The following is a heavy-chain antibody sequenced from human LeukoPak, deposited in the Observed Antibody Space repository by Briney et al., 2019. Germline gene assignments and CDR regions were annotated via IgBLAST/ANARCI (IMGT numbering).Heavy chain of an antibody. D-gene: IGHD5-24*01. CDR2: LYYTGSA. CDR3: ARLWSGYNFDY. V-gene: IGHV4-38-2*01. CDR1: GYSISSGFY. Sequence: PSETLSLTCGVSGYSISSGFYWGWIRQPPGKGLQRIGSLYYTGSAQYNPSLKSRLTISMDKSKNQFSLKLNSVTAAETAVYYCARLWSGYNFDYWGQGTLVTVSS. J-gene: IGHJ4*02.